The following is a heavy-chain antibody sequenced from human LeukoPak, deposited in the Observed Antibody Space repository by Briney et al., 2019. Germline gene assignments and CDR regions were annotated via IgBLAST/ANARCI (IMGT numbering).Heavy chain of an antibody. CDR2: ISSSSSYI. D-gene: IGHD6-13*01. CDR3: ARDGSSDERNCDLDY. J-gene: IGHJ4*02. V-gene: IGHV3-21*01. Sequence: NPGGSLRLSCAGSGFTFSSYSMNWVRQAPGKGLEWVSSISSSSSYIYYADSVKGRFTISRDNAKNSLYLQMNSLRAEDTAVYYCARDGSSDERNCDLDYWGQGTLVTVSS. CDR1: GFTFSSYS.